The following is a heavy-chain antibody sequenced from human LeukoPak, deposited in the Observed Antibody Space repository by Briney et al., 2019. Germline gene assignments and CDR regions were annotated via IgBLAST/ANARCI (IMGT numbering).Heavy chain of an antibody. D-gene: IGHD3-16*02. CDR3: ARELSHDAFDI. Sequence: PSETLSLTCTDSGGSISSGGYYWSWIRQHPGEGLEWIGYIYYSGSTYYNPSLKSRVTISVDTSKNQFSLKLSSVTAADTAVYYCARELSHDAFDIWGQGTMVTVSS. J-gene: IGHJ3*02. CDR1: GGSISSGGYY. V-gene: IGHV4-31*03. CDR2: IYYSGST.